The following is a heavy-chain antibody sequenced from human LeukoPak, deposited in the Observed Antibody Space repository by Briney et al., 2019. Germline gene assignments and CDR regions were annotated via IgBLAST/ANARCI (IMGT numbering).Heavy chain of an antibody. Sequence: GGSLRLSCAASGFTFSSYAMSWVRQAPGKGLEWVSAISGSGGSTYYADSVKGRFTISRDNSKNTLYLQMNSLRAEDTAVYYCAKDYGQKLVIVGASHPYDYWGQGTLVTVSS. CDR2: ISGSGGST. CDR1: GFTFSSYA. J-gene: IGHJ4*02. CDR3: AKDYGQKLVIVGASHPYDY. V-gene: IGHV3-23*01. D-gene: IGHD1-26*01.